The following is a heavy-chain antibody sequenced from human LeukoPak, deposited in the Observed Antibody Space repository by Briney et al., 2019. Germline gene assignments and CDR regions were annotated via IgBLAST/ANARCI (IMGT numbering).Heavy chain of an antibody. CDR3: ARELYCSGGTCLAEFDY. J-gene: IGHJ4*02. Sequence: SETLSLTCTVSGYSISSGYYWGWIRQPPGKGLEWIGSISHSGSTYYNPSLKSRVTISLDTSKNQFSLKLSSVTAADTAVYYCARELYCSGGTCLAEFDYWGQGTLVTVSS. D-gene: IGHD2-15*01. CDR1: GYSISSGYY. CDR2: ISHSGST. V-gene: IGHV4-38-2*02.